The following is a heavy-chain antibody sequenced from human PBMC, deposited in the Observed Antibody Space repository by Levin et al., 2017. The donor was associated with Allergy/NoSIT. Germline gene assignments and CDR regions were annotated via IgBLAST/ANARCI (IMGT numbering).Heavy chain of an antibody. J-gene: IGHJ4*02. Sequence: LRLSCTVSGAYINSGACYWSWIRQHPVTGLELIGYIYYTGSTFSNPSLRSRVTISIDTSKSQFSLKLNSVTAADTAVYYCARKMGAPGGNYFDYWGQGSLVTVSS. CDR2: IYYTGST. D-gene: IGHD1-26*01. CDR1: GAYINSGACY. CDR3: ARKMGAPGGNYFDY. V-gene: IGHV4-31*03.